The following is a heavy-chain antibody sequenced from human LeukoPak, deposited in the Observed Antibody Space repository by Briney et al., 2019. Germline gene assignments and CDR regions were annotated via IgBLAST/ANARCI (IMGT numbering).Heavy chain of an antibody. J-gene: IGHJ1*01. CDR1: GGSISSGSYY. Sequence: SETLSLTCTVSGGSISSGSYYWSWIRQPAGKGLECIGRIYTSGSTNYNPSLKSRVTISVDTSKNQFSLKLNSVTAADTAVYYCARVTTDGYYNRWGQGPLVTVFS. CDR2: IYTSGST. D-gene: IGHD3-9*01. CDR3: ARVTTDGYYNR. V-gene: IGHV4-61*02.